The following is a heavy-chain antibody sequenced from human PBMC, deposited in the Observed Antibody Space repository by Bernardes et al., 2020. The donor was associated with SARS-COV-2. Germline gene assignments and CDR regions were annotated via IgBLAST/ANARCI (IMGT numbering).Heavy chain of an antibody. CDR2: ISAYNGNT. V-gene: IGHV1-18*01. D-gene: IGHD6-19*01. CDR3: ARDFRYGSGCLLDY. CDR1: GYTFTSYG. J-gene: IGHJ4*02. Sequence: ASVKVSCKASGYTFTSYGLSWVRQAPGQGLEWLGWISAYNGNTNYAQKLQGRVTMTTDTSTSTAYMELRSLRSDDTAVYYCARDFRYGSGCLLDYWGQGTLVTVSS.